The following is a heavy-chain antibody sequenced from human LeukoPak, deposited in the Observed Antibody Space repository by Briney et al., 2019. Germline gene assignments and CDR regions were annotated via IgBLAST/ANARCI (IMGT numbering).Heavy chain of an antibody. J-gene: IGHJ6*02. D-gene: IGHD2-2*01. CDR2: IKPDGSEK. CDR3: ARYGCSSSCYGFDV. Sequence: GGSLRLSCAASGFSFSNYWMAWVRQAPGKGPEWVANIKPDGSEKYYVDSVKGRFTISRDNAKNSLSLQMGSLTAEDTAVYYCARYGCSSSCYGFDVWGQGTTVTVSS. V-gene: IGHV3-7*05. CDR1: GFSFSNYW.